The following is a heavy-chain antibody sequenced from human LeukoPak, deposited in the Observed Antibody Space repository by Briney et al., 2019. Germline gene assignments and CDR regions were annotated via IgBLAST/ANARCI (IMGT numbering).Heavy chain of an antibody. V-gene: IGHV3-23*01. CDR2: ISGSGGST. CDR1: GFTFSSYA. Sequence: GGSLRLSCAASGFTFSSYAMSWVRQAPGKGLEWVSAISGSGGSTYYADSVKGRFTISRDNSKNTLYLQMNSLRAGDTAVYYCAKVRTPGYYGDYVPSAFDIWGQGTMVTVSS. CDR3: AKVRTPGYYGDYVPSAFDI. J-gene: IGHJ3*02. D-gene: IGHD4-17*01.